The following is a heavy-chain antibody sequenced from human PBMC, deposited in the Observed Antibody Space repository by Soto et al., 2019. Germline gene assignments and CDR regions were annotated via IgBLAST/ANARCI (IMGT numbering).Heavy chain of an antibody. CDR3: VRDILAPDSFLYFDY. D-gene: IGHD2-2*02. CDR1: GLHFSGYL. V-gene: IGHV3-7*05. Sequence: GGSLIVSCGASGLHFSGYLMTWVRQAPGEGLEWLANMNQDGTEKYYVDSVKGRFIISRDNAENSLFLEVSNLRADDTAIYYCVRDILAPDSFLYFDYWGQGTLVTVSS. J-gene: IGHJ4*02. CDR2: MNQDGTEK.